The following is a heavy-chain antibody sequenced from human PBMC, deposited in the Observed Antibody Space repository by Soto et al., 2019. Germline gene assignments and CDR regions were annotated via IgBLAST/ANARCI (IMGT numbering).Heavy chain of an antibody. V-gene: IGHV4-30-4*01. CDR3: AREVSPIFGVVMGNYYYGMDV. D-gene: IGHD3-3*01. J-gene: IGHJ6*02. CDR2: IYYSGST. CDR1: GGSISSGDYY. Sequence: SETLSLTCTVSGGSISSGDYYWSWIRQPPGKGLEWIGYIYYSGSTYYNPSLKSRVTISVDTSKNQFSLKLSSVTAADTAVYYCAREVSPIFGVVMGNYYYGMDVWGQGTTVTVSS.